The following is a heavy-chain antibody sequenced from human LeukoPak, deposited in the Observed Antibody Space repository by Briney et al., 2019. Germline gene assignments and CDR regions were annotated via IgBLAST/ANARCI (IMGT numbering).Heavy chain of an antibody. V-gene: IGHV3-74*01. Sequence: GGSLRLSCAASGFTFSTYWMHWARQDPGKGLVWVARINSDGTNTIYADSVKGRLTISRDNTKNTLYLQMNSLRAEDTAVYYCAGGVTIWLGNPFDIWGQGTMVTVS. CDR1: GFTFSTYW. J-gene: IGHJ3*02. CDR3: AGGVTIWLGNPFDI. D-gene: IGHD3-3*01. CDR2: INSDGTNT.